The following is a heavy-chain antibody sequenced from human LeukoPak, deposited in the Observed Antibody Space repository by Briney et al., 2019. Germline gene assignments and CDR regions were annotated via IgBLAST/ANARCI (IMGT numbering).Heavy chain of an antibody. CDR3: ARVFFKQYGMDV. CDR2: ISSDSIYT. CDR1: GFTFSSYS. Sequence: PGGSLRLSCAASGFTFSSYSLNWVRQAPGKGLEWVSSISSDSIYTYYADSVKGRFTISRDNAKNSLYLQMNSLRAEDTAVYYCARVFFKQYGMDVWGQGTTVTVSS. J-gene: IGHJ6*02. V-gene: IGHV3-21*01. D-gene: IGHD6-19*01.